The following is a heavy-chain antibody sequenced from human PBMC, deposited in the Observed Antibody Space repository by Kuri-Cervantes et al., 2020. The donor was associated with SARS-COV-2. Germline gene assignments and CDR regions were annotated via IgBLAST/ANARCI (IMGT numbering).Heavy chain of an antibody. CDR1: GFSLSTSGMC. V-gene: IGHV2-70*11. J-gene: IGHJ3*02. CDR2: IDWDDDK. D-gene: IGHD2-21*01. CDR3: ARIPAVVNAFDT. Sequence: SGPTLVKPTQTLTLTSTFSGFSLSTSGMCVSWIRQPPGKALEWLARIDWDDDKYYSTSLKTRLTISKDTSKNQVVLTMTNMDPVDTATYYCARIPAVVNAFDTWGQGTMVTVSS.